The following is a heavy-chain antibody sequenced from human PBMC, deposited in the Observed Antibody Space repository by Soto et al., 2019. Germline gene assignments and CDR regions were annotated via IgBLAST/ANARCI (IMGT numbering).Heavy chain of an antibody. CDR2: ISWNSGSI. Sequence: GGSLRLSCAASGFTFDDYAMHWVRQAPGKGLEWVSGISWNSGSIGYADSVKGRFTISRDNAKNSLYLQMNSLRAEDTALYYCAKDRGGSSLSYYFDYWGQGTLVTVSS. CDR3: AKDRGGSSLSYYFDY. CDR1: GFTFDDYA. V-gene: IGHV3-9*01. D-gene: IGHD6-13*01. J-gene: IGHJ4*02.